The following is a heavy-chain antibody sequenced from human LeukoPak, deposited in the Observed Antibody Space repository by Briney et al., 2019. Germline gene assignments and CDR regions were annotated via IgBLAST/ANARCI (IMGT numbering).Heavy chain of an antibody. V-gene: IGHV3-74*01. J-gene: IGHJ4*02. CDR2: IKYDGSAT. Sequence: PGXSLRLSCAASGFTFSNYWMHWIRQVPGKGLVWVSHIKYDGSATNYADSVKGRFTISRDNAKNTLYLQMNSLRAEDTAVYYCVSGSLQSGYNFDYWGQGALVTVSS. CDR1: GFTFSNYW. D-gene: IGHD3-3*01. CDR3: VSGSLQSGYNFDY.